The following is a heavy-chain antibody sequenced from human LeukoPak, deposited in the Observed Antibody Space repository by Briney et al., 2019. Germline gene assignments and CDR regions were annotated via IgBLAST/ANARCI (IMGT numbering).Heavy chain of an antibody. J-gene: IGHJ5*02. V-gene: IGHV4-39*07. Sequence: SETLSLTCTVSGGSISSSSYYWGWIRQPPGKGLEWIGSIYYSGSTYYNPSLKSRVTISVDTSKNQFSLKLSSVTAADTAVYYCARDLYYYDSSGYNWFDPWGQGTLVTISS. CDR1: GGSISSSSYY. D-gene: IGHD3-22*01. CDR2: IYYSGST. CDR3: ARDLYYYDSSGYNWFDP.